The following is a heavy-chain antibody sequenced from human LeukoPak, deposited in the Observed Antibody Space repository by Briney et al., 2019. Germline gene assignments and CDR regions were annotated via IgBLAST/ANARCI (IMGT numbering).Heavy chain of an antibody. J-gene: IGHJ6*03. Sequence: GGSLRLSCAASGFTFSDYYMSWSRRAPGKGLEWVSYISSSGSTIYYPASVKGRFTISRDNAKNSLYLQMNSLRAEDTAVYYCARGRTIFGAYYYYMDVWGKGTTVTVSS. V-gene: IGHV3-11*01. D-gene: IGHD3-3*01. CDR1: GFTFSDYY. CDR3: ARGRTIFGAYYYYMDV. CDR2: ISSSGSTI.